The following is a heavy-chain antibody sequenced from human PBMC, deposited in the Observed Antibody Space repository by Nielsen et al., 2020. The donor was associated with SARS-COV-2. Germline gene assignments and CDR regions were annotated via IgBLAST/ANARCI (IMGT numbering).Heavy chain of an antibody. CDR2: INPDGSEK. V-gene: IGHV3-7*03. D-gene: IGHD2-21*01. CDR1: GFTFSSLW. Sequence: GGSLRLSCAASGFTFSSLWMSWVRQVPGKGLEWVADINPDGSEKFYVDSVKGRFTISRDNAKNSLYLQMNSLRAEDTALYYCAKNSRLGDHFDYWGQGTLVTVSS. CDR3: AKNSRLGDHFDY. J-gene: IGHJ4*02.